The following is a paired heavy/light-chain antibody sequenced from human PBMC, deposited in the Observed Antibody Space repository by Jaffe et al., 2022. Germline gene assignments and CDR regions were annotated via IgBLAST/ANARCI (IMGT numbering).Heavy chain of an antibody. Sequence: QVQLQESGPGLVKPSGTLSLTCAVSGGSISSSNWWSWVRQPPGKGLEWIGEIYHSGSTNYNPSLKSRVTISVDKSKNQFSLKLSSVTAADTAVYYCARTSLHWEAYSSSWSRLIDYWGQGTLVTVSS. CDR3: ARTSLHWEAYSSSWSRLIDY. CDR1: GGSISSSNW. CDR2: IYHSGST. D-gene: IGHD6-13*01. J-gene: IGHJ4*02. V-gene: IGHV4-4*02.
Light chain of an antibody. CDR2: GAS. CDR3: QQYGSSPTT. V-gene: IGKV3-20*01. J-gene: IGKJ4*01. Sequence: EIVLTQSPGTLSLSPGERATLSCRASQSVSSSYLAWYQQKPGQAPRLLIYGASSRATGIPDRFSGSGSGTDFTLTISRLEPEDFAVYYCQQYGSSPTTFGGGTKVEIK. CDR1: QSVSSSY.